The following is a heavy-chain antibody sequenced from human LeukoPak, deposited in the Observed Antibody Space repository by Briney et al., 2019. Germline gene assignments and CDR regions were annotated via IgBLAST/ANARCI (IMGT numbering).Heavy chain of an antibody. Sequence: GGSLRLSCAASGFTFSSSAMHWVRQAPGKGLEWVAVISDDGRNKYYADSVKGRFSISRDNSKNTLYLQMNSLRAEDTAVYYCARALPITMIVVVYPGGVDVWGQGTTVTVSS. CDR1: GFTFSSSA. CDR2: ISDDGRNK. J-gene: IGHJ6*02. CDR3: ARALPITMIVVVYPGGVDV. D-gene: IGHD3-22*01. V-gene: IGHV3-30*04.